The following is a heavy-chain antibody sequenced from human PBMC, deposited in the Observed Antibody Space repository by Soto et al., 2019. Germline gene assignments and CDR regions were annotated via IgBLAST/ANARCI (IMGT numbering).Heavy chain of an antibody. V-gene: IGHV4-61*01. Sequence: SETLSLTCTVSGDSLSSGRYYWTWIRQSPGKGLEWIGYVYHVGTTKYNPSLNDRASIMLDTSKSQFSLRLRSVTAADTAVYFCARESIVGDTRFDPWGHGTLVTVSS. CDR3: ARESIVGDTRFDP. D-gene: IGHD1-26*01. CDR2: VYHVGTT. J-gene: IGHJ5*02. CDR1: GDSLSSGRYY.